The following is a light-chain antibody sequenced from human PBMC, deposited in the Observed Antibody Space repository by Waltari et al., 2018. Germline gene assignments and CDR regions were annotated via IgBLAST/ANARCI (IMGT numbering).Light chain of an antibody. J-gene: IGLJ3*02. CDR1: SSDIGAHNL. Sequence: QSALTQPASVSGSPGQSITFPCTGTSSDIGAHNLVSWYQPPPGEAPKLVIYEVFKRPSGVSNRFSGSKSGNSTSLTSSGRRPEDEADYYCSTHSTRGAPNLLFGGGTKLTVL. CDR2: EVF. V-gene: IGLV2-14*01. CDR3: STHSTRGAPNLL.